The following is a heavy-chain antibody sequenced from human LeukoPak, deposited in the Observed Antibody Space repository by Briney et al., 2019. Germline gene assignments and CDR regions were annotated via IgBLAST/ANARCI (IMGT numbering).Heavy chain of an antibody. V-gene: IGHV2-5*02. Sequence: YGPTLVKPTQTLTLTCTFSGFSLSTSGVGVGWIRQPPGKALEWLALIYWDDDKRYSPSLKSRLTITKDTSKNQVVLTMTNMDPVDTATYYCAHASTTVTGFDYWGQGTLVTVSS. CDR2: IYWDDDK. CDR3: AHASTTVTGFDY. CDR1: GFSLSTSGVG. D-gene: IGHD4-17*01. J-gene: IGHJ4*02.